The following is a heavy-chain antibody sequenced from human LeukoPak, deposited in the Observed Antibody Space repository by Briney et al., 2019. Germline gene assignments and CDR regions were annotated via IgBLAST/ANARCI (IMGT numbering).Heavy chain of an antibody. CDR2: IYYSGSS. CDR3: ARYGSESHKHFDY. V-gene: IGHV4-59*08. CDR1: AGSITNHY. Sequence: PSETLSLTCTVAAGSITNHYCSWVRQPPGKVLEWIGYIYYSGSSRYNPALRGRVNISVDTYKSQFSLKLNSVTAADAAVYYCARYGSESHKHFDYWGQGTLVSVSS. D-gene: IGHD3-10*01. J-gene: IGHJ4*02.